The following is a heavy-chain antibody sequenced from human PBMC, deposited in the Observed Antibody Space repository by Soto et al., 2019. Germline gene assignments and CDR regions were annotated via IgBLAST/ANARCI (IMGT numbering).Heavy chain of an antibody. Sequence: QVQLQESGPGLVKPSETLSLTCSISGGSINNYYWSWIRQPPGKGLEWIGYIYFSGSTNYNPSLKSRVTISIDTSKKQVSLMLSSVTAADTAVYYCARDPGYDTSGFYYLDSWGQGTLVTVSS. V-gene: IGHV4-59*01. J-gene: IGHJ4*02. CDR3: ARDPGYDTSGFYYLDS. CDR2: IYFSGST. CDR1: GGSINNYY. D-gene: IGHD3-22*01.